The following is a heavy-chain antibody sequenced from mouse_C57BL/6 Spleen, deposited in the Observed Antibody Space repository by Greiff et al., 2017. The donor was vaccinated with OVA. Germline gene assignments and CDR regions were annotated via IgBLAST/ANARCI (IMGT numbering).Heavy chain of an antibody. V-gene: IGHV1-54*01. CDR1: GYAFTNYL. D-gene: IGHD2-4*01. Sequence: QVQLQQSGAELVRPGPSVKVSCKASGYAFTNYLIEWVKQRPGQGLEWIGVINPGSGGTNYNEKFKGKATLTADKSSSTAYMQLSSLTSEDSAVYFCARYDYGEGWFAYWGQGTLVTVSA. CDR2: INPGSGGT. CDR3: ARYDYGEGWFAY. J-gene: IGHJ3*01.